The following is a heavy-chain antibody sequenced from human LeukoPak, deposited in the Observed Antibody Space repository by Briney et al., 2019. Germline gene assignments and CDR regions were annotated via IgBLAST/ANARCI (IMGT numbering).Heavy chain of an antibody. CDR3: ARDSRSWSPLTPSPGPDY. CDR2: ISAYNGNT. CDR1: GYTFTSYG. J-gene: IGHJ4*02. Sequence: ASVTVSFKASGYTFTSYGISWVRQAPGQGLEWMGWISAYNGNTNYAQKLQGRVTMTTDTSTSTAYMELRSLRSDDTAVYYCARDSRSWSPLTPSPGPDYWGQGTLVTVSS. D-gene: IGHD3-10*01. V-gene: IGHV1-18*01.